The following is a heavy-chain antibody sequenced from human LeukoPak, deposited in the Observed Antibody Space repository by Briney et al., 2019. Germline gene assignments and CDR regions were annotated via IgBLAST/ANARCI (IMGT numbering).Heavy chain of an antibody. D-gene: IGHD5-24*01. CDR3: AKENGYNYYFDY. V-gene: IGHV3-23*01. Sequence: GGSLRLSCAATGFTFSNYAMSWVRQAPGKGLEWVSGISATGGTTNYADSVKGRFISSRDNSKNTLYLQMNSLRAEDTAVYYCAKENGYNYYFDYWGQGTLVTVSS. CDR2: ISATGGTT. J-gene: IGHJ4*02. CDR1: GFTFSNYA.